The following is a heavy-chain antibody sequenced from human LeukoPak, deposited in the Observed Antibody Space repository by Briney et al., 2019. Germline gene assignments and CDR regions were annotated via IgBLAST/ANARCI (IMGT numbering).Heavy chain of an antibody. Sequence: ASVKVSCKASGYTFTSYAMHWVRQAPGQRLEWMGWINAGNGNTKYSQKFQGRVTMTRDTSTSTVYMELSSLRSEDTAVYYCASSKAAGTVVGHDYWGQGTLVTVSS. J-gene: IGHJ4*02. CDR3: ASSKAAGTVVGHDY. CDR2: INAGNGNT. V-gene: IGHV1-3*01. D-gene: IGHD6-13*01. CDR1: GYTFTSYA.